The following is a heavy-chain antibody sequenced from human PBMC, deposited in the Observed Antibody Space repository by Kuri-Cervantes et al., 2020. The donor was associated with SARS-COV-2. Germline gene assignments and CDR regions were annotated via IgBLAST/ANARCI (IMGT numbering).Heavy chain of an antibody. V-gene: IGHV4-38-2*02. D-gene: IGHD6-19*01. CDR1: GYSISSGFF. Sequence: SETLCSPVTVSGYSISSGFFWGWIRQPPGKGLEWIGSVFHSGSTYYNPSLKSRVTISVDTSKNQFSLKLSSVTAADTAVYYCARYSSGWYPYYYGMDVWGQGTTVTVSS. J-gene: IGHJ6*02. CDR2: VFHSGST. CDR3: ARYSSGWYPYYYGMDV.